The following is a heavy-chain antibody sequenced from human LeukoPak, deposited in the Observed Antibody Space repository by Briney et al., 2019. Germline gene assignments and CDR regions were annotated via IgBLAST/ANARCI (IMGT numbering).Heavy chain of an antibody. J-gene: IGHJ6*02. V-gene: IGHV1-69*13. CDR2: IIPIFGTA. Sequence: SVKVSCKASGGTFSSYAISWVRQAPGQGLEWMGGIIPIFGTANYAQKFQGRVTITADESTSTAYMELSSLRSEDTAVYYCARDLARYCSGGSCYSGSYYYYSMDVWGQGTTVTVSS. CDR3: ARDLARYCSGGSCYSGSYYYYSMDV. CDR1: GGTFSSYA. D-gene: IGHD2-15*01.